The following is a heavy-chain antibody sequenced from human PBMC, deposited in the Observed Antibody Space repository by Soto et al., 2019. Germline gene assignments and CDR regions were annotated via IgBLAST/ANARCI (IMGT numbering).Heavy chain of an antibody. CDR1: GGSISSYY. D-gene: IGHD5-18*01. V-gene: IGHV4-4*07. CDR3: ARGPAGYSYGLYYFDY. Sequence: SETLSLTCTVSGGSISSYYWSWIRQPAGKGLEWIGRIYTSGSTNYNPSLKSRVTMSVDTSKNQFSLKLSSVTAADTAMYYCARGPAGYSYGLYYFDYWGQGTLVTVSS. CDR2: IYTSGST. J-gene: IGHJ4*02.